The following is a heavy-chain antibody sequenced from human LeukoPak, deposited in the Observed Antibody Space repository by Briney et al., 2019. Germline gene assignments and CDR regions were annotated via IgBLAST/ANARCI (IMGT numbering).Heavy chain of an antibody. V-gene: IGHV3-23*01. CDR3: AKDPSGSYQRGVY. CDR1: GFTFSSYA. J-gene: IGHJ4*02. Sequence: PGGSLRLSCAASGFTFSSYAMSWVRQAPGKGLEWVSAISGSGGSTYYADSVKGRFTISRDNSKNTLYLQMNSLRAEDTAIYYCAKDPSGSYQRGVYWGQGTLVTVSS. CDR2: ISGSGGST. D-gene: IGHD1-26*01.